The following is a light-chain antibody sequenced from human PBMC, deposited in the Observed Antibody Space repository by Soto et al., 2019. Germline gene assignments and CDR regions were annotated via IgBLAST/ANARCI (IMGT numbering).Light chain of an antibody. CDR1: INYVGAYNF. Sequence: QSALTHPASVSRSPGDSITISFPGTINYVGAYNFVSCYQQHPVRAPKLLLYDVTSRPSTVSNRFSGSKSGNTSSLSISGLRPEDEADYFCSSYTRTATRYVFGSGTKVPVL. J-gene: IGLJ1*01. CDR3: SSYTRTATRYV. V-gene: IGLV2-14*03. CDR2: DVT.